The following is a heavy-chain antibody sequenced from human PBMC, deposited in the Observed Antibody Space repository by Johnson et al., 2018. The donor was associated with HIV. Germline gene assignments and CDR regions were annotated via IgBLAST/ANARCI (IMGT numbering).Heavy chain of an antibody. CDR2: ISYDVDTK. D-gene: IGHD3-10*01. CDR3: ARGTQRWFGEGDVFDI. CDR1: GFTFSDYY. Sequence: QVQLVESGGGVVQPGGSLRLSCAASGFTFSDYYMRWISQAPGKGLEWVAVISYDVDTKYYADSVKGRFTVSRDNSKNTLYLEMNSLNPEDTAVYYCARGTQRWFGEGDVFDIWGHGTMVTVSS. J-gene: IGHJ3*02. V-gene: IGHV3-30*03.